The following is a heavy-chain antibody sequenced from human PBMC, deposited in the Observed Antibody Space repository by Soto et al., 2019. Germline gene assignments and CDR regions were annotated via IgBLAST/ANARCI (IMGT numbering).Heavy chain of an antibody. Sequence: QVQLQESGPGLVKPSETLSLTCTVSGGSISSYYWSWIRQPPGKGLEWIGYIYYSGSTHHNPSLTSRVPITVDTSKNLFPRRLSSGTAANTAVYYCARSAATWFDPWGQGTLVTVSS. J-gene: IGHJ5*02. CDR1: GGSISSYY. CDR2: IYYSGST. CDR3: ARSAATWFDP. V-gene: IGHV4-59*08.